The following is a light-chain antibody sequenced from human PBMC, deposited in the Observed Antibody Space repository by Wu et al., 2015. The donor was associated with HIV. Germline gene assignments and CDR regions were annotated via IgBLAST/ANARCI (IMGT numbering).Light chain of an antibody. CDR1: LGISYY. V-gene: IGKV1-27*01. J-gene: IGKJ1*01. CDR3: QKYNSAPWT. CDR2: AAS. Sequence: DIQMTQSPSSLSASVGDRVTITCRASLGISYYLAWYQQKPGKVPKLLIYAASTLQSGVPSRFSGSGSGTDFTLTISSLQPEDVATYYCQKYNSAPWTFGQGTKVEI.